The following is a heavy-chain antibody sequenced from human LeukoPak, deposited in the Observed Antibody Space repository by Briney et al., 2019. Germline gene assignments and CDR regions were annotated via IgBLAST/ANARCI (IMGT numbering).Heavy chain of an antibody. Sequence: GESLKISCKGSGYSFTSYWIGWVRQMPGKGLEWMGIIYPGDSDTRYSPSFQGQVTISADKSISTAYLQWSSLKASDTAMYYCARPDGLSKGHLKAPFQHWGQGTLVTVSS. J-gene: IGHJ1*01. CDR1: GYSFTSYW. CDR2: IYPGDSDT. CDR3: ARPDGLSKGHLKAPFQH. D-gene: IGHD4-11*01. V-gene: IGHV5-51*01.